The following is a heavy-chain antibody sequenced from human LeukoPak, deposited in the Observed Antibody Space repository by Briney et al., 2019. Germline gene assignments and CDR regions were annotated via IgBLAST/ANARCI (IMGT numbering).Heavy chain of an antibody. D-gene: IGHD3-10*01. CDR1: GYTFTGYY. J-gene: IGHJ5*02. V-gene: IGHV1-2*06. Sequence: ASVKVSCKASGYTFTGYYMHWVRQAPGQGLEWMGRINPNSGGTNYAQKFQGRVTMTRDTSISTAYMELSRLRSDDTAVYYCARDRRYYYGSGSYNWFDPWAREPWSPSPQ. CDR3: ARDRRYYYGSGSYNWFDP. CDR2: INPNSGGT.